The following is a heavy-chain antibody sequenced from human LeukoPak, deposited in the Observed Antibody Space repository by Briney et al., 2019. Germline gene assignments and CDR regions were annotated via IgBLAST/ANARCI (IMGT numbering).Heavy chain of an antibody. V-gene: IGHV4-39*07. Sequence: SETLSLTCTVSGGSLSSSSYYWGWIRQPPGKGLEWIGSIYYSGTAYYNPSLKSRVTISVDTSKNQFSLKLTSVTAADTAVYYCARPASSGNYYYWGQGTLVTVSS. CDR3: ARPASSGNYYY. D-gene: IGHD1-26*01. CDR1: GGSLSSSSYY. J-gene: IGHJ4*02. CDR2: IYYSGTA.